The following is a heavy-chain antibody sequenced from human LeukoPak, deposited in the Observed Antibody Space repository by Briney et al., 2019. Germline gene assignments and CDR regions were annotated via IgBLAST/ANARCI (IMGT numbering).Heavy chain of an antibody. CDR1: GDSISSGGYY. Sequence: SETLSLTCTLSGDSISSGGYYWSWLRQRPGKGLEWIGYIYYSTITHYNPSLKGRVTISVDTSNSQFSLKLTSVTAADTAVYYCARAYNYFGSGSYDNWGQGTLVTVSS. V-gene: IGHV4-31*03. CDR3: ARAYNYFGSGSYDN. D-gene: IGHD3-10*01. J-gene: IGHJ4*02. CDR2: IYYSTIT.